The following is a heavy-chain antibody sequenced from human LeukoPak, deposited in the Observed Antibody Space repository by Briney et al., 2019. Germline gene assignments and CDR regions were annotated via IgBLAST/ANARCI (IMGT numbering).Heavy chain of an antibody. CDR2: ISYDGPNK. CDR1: GFTFSNYG. J-gene: IGHJ4*02. Sequence: GGSLRLSCAASGFTFSNYGMFWVRQAPGKGLEWVAVISYDGPNKYYADSVKGRFTISRDNSKNTLYLQMNSLRAEDTAVYYCAKGRYHLATVTLLDYWGQGTLVTVSS. CDR3: AKGRYHLATVTLLDY. D-gene: IGHD4-17*01. V-gene: IGHV3-30*18.